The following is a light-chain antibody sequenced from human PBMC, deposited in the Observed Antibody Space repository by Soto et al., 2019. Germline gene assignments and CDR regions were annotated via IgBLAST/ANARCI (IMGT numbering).Light chain of an antibody. CDR2: SNS. CDR1: SSNIGSKT. J-gene: IGLJ3*02. Sequence: QSVLTQPPSASGTPGQRVTISCSGSSSNIGSKTVNWYQQFPGTAPKVVIYSNSQRPSGVPDRFSGSKSGTSGYLTISVLQSEDEADYYCAAWDDILNGWVFGGGTKLTVL. CDR3: AAWDDILNGWV. V-gene: IGLV1-44*01.